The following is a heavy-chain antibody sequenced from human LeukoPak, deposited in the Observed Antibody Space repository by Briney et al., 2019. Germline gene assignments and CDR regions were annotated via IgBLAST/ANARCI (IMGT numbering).Heavy chain of an antibody. CDR1: GGSISSSSYY. Sequence: PSETLSLTCTVSGGSISSSSYYWGWIRQPPGKGLEWVGSIYYSGSTYYNPSLKSLVTISVDTSKNQFSLKLSSVTAADTAVYYCARHGRYDFWSGYYTYFDYWGQGTLVTVSS. CDR3: ARHGRYDFWSGYYTYFDY. CDR2: IYYSGST. V-gene: IGHV4-39*01. D-gene: IGHD3-3*01. J-gene: IGHJ4*02.